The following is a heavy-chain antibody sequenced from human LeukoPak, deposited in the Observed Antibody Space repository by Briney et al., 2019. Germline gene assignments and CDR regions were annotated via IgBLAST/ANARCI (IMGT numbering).Heavy chain of an antibody. V-gene: IGHV4-34*01. J-gene: IGHJ5*02. Sequence: PSETLSLTCAVYGGSFSGYYWSWIRQPPGKGLEWVGEINHSGSTNYNPSLKSRVTISVDTSKNQFSLKLSSVTAADTAVYYCARGAEDIVVVPAAGNWFDPWGQGTLVTVSS. CDR3: ARGAEDIVVVPAAGNWFDP. CDR2: INHSGST. D-gene: IGHD2-2*01. CDR1: GGSFSGYY.